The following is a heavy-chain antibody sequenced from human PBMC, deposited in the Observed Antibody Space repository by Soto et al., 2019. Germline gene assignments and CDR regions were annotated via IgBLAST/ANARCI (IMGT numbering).Heavy chain of an antibody. CDR2: ISPGSRYP. D-gene: IGHD2-15*01. Sequence: GGSLRLSCAGSGFTFGDSYMSWIRQAPGKGLEWLSYISPGSRYPAYADSVKGRFTISRDNAKRPLYLQMMSLTAEDTAIYYCVRGGGGGLFDPWGQGTMVTVSS. J-gene: IGHJ5*02. CDR3: VRGGGGGLFDP. V-gene: IGHV3-11*06. CDR1: GFTFGDSY.